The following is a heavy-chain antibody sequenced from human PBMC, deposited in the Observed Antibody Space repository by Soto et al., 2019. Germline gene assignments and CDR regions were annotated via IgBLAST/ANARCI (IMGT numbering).Heavy chain of an antibody. CDR3: AHRIKEGEAVGSPICDF. CDR1: GFSLSTRGGG. Sequence: QITLKESGPTLVKPTQTLTLTCTFSGFSLSTRGGGVGWIRQPPGKALEWLALLSLSDTKYYSPSLKSRLTITKDTSKNQVVLTMTDVDPVDTGTYYCAHRIKEGEAVGSPICDFWGQGALVTVSS. V-gene: IGHV2-5*01. CDR2: LSLSDTK. D-gene: IGHD6-13*01. J-gene: IGHJ4*02.